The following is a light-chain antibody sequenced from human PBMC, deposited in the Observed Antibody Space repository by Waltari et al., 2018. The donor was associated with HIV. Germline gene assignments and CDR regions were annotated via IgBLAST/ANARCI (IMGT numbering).Light chain of an antibody. Sequence: QSELTQPPSASGTPGQRVTISCSGSSSNIGSYTVNWYQQLPGTAPKLLIYANHQRPSGVPDRICASESDTSASLAIGGLQSEDEDDYYCATWDASLSGPVFGGGTKLTVL. V-gene: IGLV1-44*01. J-gene: IGLJ2*01. CDR3: ATWDASLSGPV. CDR2: ANH. CDR1: SSNIGSYT.